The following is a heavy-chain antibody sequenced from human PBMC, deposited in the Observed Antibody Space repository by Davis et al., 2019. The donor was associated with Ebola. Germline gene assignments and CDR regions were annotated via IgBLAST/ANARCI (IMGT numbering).Heavy chain of an antibody. Sequence: AASVKVSCKASGGTFSSYAINWVRQAPGQGLEWMGGIIPIFGTANYAQKFQGRVTITADESTSTAYMELSSLRSEDTAVYYCARASALYNWFDPWGQGTLVTVSS. D-gene: IGHD2-2*01. V-gene: IGHV1-69*13. CDR2: IIPIFGTA. CDR1: GGTFSSYA. J-gene: IGHJ5*02. CDR3: ARASALYNWFDP.